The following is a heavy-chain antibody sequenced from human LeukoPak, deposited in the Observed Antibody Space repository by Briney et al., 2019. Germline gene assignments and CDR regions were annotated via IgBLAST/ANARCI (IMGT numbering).Heavy chain of an antibody. CDR1: GFTFSSYA. Sequence: GGSLRLSCAASGFTFSSYAMGWVRQAPGKGLEWVSVIYSGGSTYYADSVKGRFTISRDNSKNTLYLQMNSLRAEDTAVYYCARESGSGWYTVDYWGQGTLVTVSS. J-gene: IGHJ4*02. D-gene: IGHD6-19*01. CDR3: ARESGSGWYTVDY. V-gene: IGHV3-53*01. CDR2: IYSGGST.